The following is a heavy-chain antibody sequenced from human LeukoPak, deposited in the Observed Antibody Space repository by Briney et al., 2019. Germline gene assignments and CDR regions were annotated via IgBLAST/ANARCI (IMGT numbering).Heavy chain of an antibody. CDR1: GGSISSYY. J-gene: IGHJ4*02. CDR2: IYYSGST. V-gene: IGHV4-59*01. Sequence: SSETLSLTCTVSGGSISSYYWSWIRHPPGKGWEWLRHIYYSGSTNYNPSLNSRVTISVDTSKNQFSLKLSSVTAADTAVYYCARTTYYDFWSGYFFDYWGQGTLVTVSS. CDR3: ARTTYYDFWSGYFFDY. D-gene: IGHD3-3*01.